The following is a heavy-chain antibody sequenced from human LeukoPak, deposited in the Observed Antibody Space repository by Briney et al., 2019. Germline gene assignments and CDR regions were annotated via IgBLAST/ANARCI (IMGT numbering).Heavy chain of an antibody. CDR2: ISSSSSTI. J-gene: IGHJ3*02. CDR1: GFTFSSYS. V-gene: IGHV3-48*04. D-gene: IGHD2-15*01. CDR3: ARDRRYCSGGSCPGAFDI. Sequence: PGGSLRLSCAASGFTFSSYSMNWVRQAPGKGLEWVSYISSSSSTIYYADSVEGRFTISRDNAKNSLYLQMNSLRAEDTAVYYCARDRRYCSGGSCPGAFDIWGQGTMVTVSS.